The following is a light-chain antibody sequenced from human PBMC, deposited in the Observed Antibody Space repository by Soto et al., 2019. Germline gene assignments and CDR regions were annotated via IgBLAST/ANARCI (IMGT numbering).Light chain of an antibody. CDR1: GSDFGRYNR. V-gene: IGLV2-18*02. CDR2: EVT. Sequence: QSALTQPPSVSGSPGQSVTISGTGTGSDFGRYNRVSWYQHTPGTAPNLLIYEVTNRPSGVPDRFSGSRSGNTASLTISGLQAEDDADYYCSSCPTRANWVLGRGTKLTVL. CDR3: SSCPTRANWV. J-gene: IGLJ3*02.